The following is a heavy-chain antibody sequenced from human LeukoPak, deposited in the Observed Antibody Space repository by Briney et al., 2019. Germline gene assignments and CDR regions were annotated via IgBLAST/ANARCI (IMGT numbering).Heavy chain of an antibody. Sequence: GASVKASCKASGYTFTGYYMHWVRQAPGEGLEWMGWINPNSGARNYAQKFQGRVTMTRDTSISTAYMELNRLRSDDTAVYYCASPNIAAAGISGDWGQGTLVTVSS. CDR3: ASPNIAAAGISGD. CDR2: INPNSGAR. CDR1: GYTFTGYY. J-gene: IGHJ4*02. V-gene: IGHV1-2*02. D-gene: IGHD6-13*01.